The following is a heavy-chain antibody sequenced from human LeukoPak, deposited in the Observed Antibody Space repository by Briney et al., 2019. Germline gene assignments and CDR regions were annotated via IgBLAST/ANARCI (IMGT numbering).Heavy chain of an antibody. Sequence: WVRQXXGQGLEWMGWINPISGDTNYAQKFQGRVTMTRDTSISTAYMELSRLRSDDTAVYYCARDLVVINYYYGMDVWGQGTTVTVSS. CDR2: INPISGDT. D-gene: IGHD3-22*01. J-gene: IGHJ6*02. CDR3: ARDLVVINYYYGMDV. V-gene: IGHV1-2*02.